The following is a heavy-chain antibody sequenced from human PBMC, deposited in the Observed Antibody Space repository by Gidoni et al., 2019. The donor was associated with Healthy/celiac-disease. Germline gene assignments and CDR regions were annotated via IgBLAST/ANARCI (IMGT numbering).Heavy chain of an antibody. V-gene: IGHV4-31*03. D-gene: IGHD3-10*01. CDR3: ARDTRRGSGKDYYGMDV. Sequence: QVQLQESGTGLVKPSQTLSLTCTVSGGSISSGGYYWSWIRQHQGKGLEWIGYIYYSGSTYYNPSLKSRVTISVETSKNQFSLKLSSVTAADTAVYYCARDTRRGSGKDYYGMDVWGQGTTVTVSS. J-gene: IGHJ6*02. CDR2: IYYSGST. CDR1: GGSISSGGYY.